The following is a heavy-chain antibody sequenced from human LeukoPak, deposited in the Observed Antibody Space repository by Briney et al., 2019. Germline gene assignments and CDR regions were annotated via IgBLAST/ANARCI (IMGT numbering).Heavy chain of an antibody. CDR1: GFTLSSHW. Sequence: PWGSLRLSCDASGFTLSSHWMSWVRQAPGKGLEWVANIRQDGGERNSADSLKGRFTISRDNAKNSVYLQMNSLRADDTAVYFCARIIGSYGTYRYDYWGQGILVTVSS. V-gene: IGHV3-7*01. J-gene: IGHJ4*02. CDR3: ARIIGSYGTYRYDY. CDR2: IRQDGGER. D-gene: IGHD1-26*01.